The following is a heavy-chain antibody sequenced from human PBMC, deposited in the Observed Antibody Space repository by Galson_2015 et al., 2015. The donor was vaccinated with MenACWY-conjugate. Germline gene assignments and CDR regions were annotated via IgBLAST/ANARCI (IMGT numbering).Heavy chain of an antibody. V-gene: IGHV4-59*01. CDR3: ATAVVNNYIYFQT. CDR2: IFHSGTT. CDR1: GGSISHGY. D-gene: IGHD4-11*01. J-gene: IGHJ1*01. Sequence: SETLSLTCTVSGGSISHGYWRWIRQPPGQGMERIGYIFHSGTTNYSHSLKSRVTISVDTSKNQFSLKLTSVSAADAAVYYCATAVVNNYIYFQTWGQGTLVTVSS.